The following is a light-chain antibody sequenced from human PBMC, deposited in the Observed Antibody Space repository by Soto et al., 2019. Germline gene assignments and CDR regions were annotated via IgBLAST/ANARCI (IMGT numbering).Light chain of an antibody. CDR3: QQYGHSPWT. CDR2: GSS. V-gene: IGKV3-20*01. CDR1: QSVVSSY. J-gene: IGKJ1*01. Sequence: EIMLTQSRGTLSLSPGERATLSCRASQSVVSSYVAWYQQTPGQAPRLLIYGSSNRATGIPDRFSVSGSGTDFTLTISRLEPEDFAVYYCQQYGHSPWTFGQGTKVDIK.